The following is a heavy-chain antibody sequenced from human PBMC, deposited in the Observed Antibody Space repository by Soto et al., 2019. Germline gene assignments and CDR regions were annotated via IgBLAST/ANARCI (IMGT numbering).Heavy chain of an antibody. CDR2: ISKDGSVK. V-gene: IGHV3-30*03. CDR3: ARVLRGYSGFEDYFDY. CDR1: GFTFSSDG. Sequence: PGGSLRLSCAASGFTFSSDGMHWVCQAPGKGLEGVAVISKDGSVKYYADSVKGRFTISRDNSQNTLYLQMNSLGAGDTAVYYCARVLRGYSGFEDYFDYWGQGA. D-gene: IGHD5-12*01. J-gene: IGHJ4*02.